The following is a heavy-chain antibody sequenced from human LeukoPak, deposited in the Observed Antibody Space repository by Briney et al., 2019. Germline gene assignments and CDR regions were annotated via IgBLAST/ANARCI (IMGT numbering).Heavy chain of an antibody. CDR2: INHSGST. J-gene: IGHJ4*02. CDR1: GYSISSGYY. CDR3: ARGQWLAREPNDY. D-gene: IGHD6-19*01. V-gene: IGHV4-34*01. Sequence: SETLSLTCAVSGYSISSGYYWSWIRQPPGKGLEWIGEINHSGSTNYNPSLKSRVTISVDTSKNQFSLKLSSVTAADTAVYYCARGQWLAREPNDYWGQGTLVTVSS.